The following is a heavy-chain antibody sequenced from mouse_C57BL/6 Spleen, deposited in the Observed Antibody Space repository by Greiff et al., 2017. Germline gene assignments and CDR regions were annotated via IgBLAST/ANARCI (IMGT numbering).Heavy chain of an antibody. CDR3: ARGAVVATRYFDV. V-gene: IGHV1-69*01. CDR2: IDPSDSYT. J-gene: IGHJ1*03. CDR1: GYTFTSYW. Sequence: VQLQQSGAELVKPGASVKLSCKASGYTFTSYWMHWVKQRPGQGLEWIGEIDPSDSYTNYNQKFKGKSTLTVDKSSSTAYMQLSSLTSEDSAVYYCARGAVVATRYFDVWGTGTTVTVSS. D-gene: IGHD1-1*01.